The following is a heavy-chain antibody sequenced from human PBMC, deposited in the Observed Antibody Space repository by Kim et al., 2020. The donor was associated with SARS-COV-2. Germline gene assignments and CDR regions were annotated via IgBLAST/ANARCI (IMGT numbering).Heavy chain of an antibody. CDR2: ISGSGGST. CDR1: GFTFSSYA. CDR3: AKDRFYYDFWSGYYTLSVGYGMDV. J-gene: IGHJ6*02. Sequence: GGSLRLSCAASGFTFSSYAMSWVRQAPGKGLEWVSAISGSGGSTYYADSVKGRFTISRDNSKNTLYLQMNSLRAEDTAVYYCAKDRFYYDFWSGYYTLSVGYGMDVWGQGTTVTVSS. V-gene: IGHV3-23*01. D-gene: IGHD3-3*01.